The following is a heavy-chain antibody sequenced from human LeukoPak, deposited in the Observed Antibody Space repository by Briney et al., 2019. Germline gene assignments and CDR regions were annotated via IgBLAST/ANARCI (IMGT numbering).Heavy chain of an antibody. CDR2: IKQDGSEK. V-gene: IGHV3-7*01. D-gene: IGHD3-22*01. Sequence: QTGGSLRLSCAASGFTFSSYWMSWVRQAPGKGLEWVANIKQDGSEKYYVDSVKGRFTISRDNAKNSLYLQMNSLRAEDTAVYYCARDGLYDSSGYYLDYWGQGTLVTVSS. J-gene: IGHJ4*02. CDR1: GFTFSSYW. CDR3: ARDGLYDSSGYYLDY.